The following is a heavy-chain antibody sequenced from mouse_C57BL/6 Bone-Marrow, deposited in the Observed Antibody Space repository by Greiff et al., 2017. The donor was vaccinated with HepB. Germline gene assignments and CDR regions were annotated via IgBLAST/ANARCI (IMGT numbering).Heavy chain of an antibody. J-gene: IGHJ3*01. V-gene: IGHV5-6*01. Sequence: EVMLVESGGDLVKPGGSLKLSCAASGFTFSSYGMSWVRQTPDKRLEWVATISSGGSYTYYPDSVKGRFTISRDNAKNTLYLQMSSLKSEDTAVYYCARHEGYGSRWFAYWGQGTLVTVSA. CDR1: GFTFSSYG. CDR2: ISSGGSYT. D-gene: IGHD1-1*01. CDR3: ARHEGYGSRWFAY.